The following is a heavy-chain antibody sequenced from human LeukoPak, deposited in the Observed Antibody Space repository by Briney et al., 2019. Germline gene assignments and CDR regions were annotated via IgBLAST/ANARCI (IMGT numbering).Heavy chain of an antibody. CDR1: GYTFTGYY. J-gene: IGHJ6*02. V-gene: IGHV1-2*06. D-gene: IGHD3-22*01. Sequence: ASVKVSCKASGYTFTGYYMHWVRQAPGQGLEWMGRINPNSGGTNYAQKFQGRVTMTRDTSISTAYMELSRLRSDDTAVYYCARLGMVITTYYYYGWTSGAKGPRSPSP. CDR3: ARLGMVITTYYYYGWTS. CDR2: INPNSGGT.